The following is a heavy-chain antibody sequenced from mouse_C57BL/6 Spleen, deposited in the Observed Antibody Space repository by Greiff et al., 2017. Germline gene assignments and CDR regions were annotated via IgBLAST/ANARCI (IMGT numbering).Heavy chain of an antibody. CDR2: IDPSDSYT. D-gene: IGHD1-1*01. CDR3: ARRNNYYGSSYDY. Sequence: VQLQQPGAELVVPGASVKLSCKASGYTFTSYWMHWVKQRPGQGLEWIGEIDPSDSYTNYNQKFKGKSTLTVDKSSSTAYMQLSSLTSEDSAVYYCARRNNYYGSSYDYWGQGTTLTVSS. V-gene: IGHV1-69*01. CDR1: GYTFTSYW. J-gene: IGHJ2*01.